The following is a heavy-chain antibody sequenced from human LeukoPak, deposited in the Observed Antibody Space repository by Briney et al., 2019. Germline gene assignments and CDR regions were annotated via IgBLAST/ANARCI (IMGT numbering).Heavy chain of an antibody. V-gene: IGHV4-61*01. CDR1: GGSVSSGSYY. D-gene: IGHD3-10*01. CDR2: IYYSGST. Sequence: SETLSLTCTVSGGSVSSGSYYWSWIRQPPGKGLEWIGYIYYSGSTNYNPSLKSRVTISVDTSKNQFSLKLSSVTAADTAVYYCARGGSLFDYWGQGTLVTVSS. J-gene: IGHJ4*02. CDR3: ARGGSLFDY.